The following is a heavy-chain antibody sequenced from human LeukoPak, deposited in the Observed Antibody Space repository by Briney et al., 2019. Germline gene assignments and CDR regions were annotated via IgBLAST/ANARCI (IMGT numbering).Heavy chain of an antibody. CDR3: ARDEILLWFGELFKNPPGMDV. CDR1: GFTFSSYS. CDR2: ISSSSSTI. D-gene: IGHD3-10*01. V-gene: IGHV3-48*02. J-gene: IGHJ6*02. Sequence: GGSLRLSSAASGFTFSSYSMNWVRQAPGKGLEWVSYISSSSSTIYYADSVKGRFTISRDNAKNSLYLQMNSLRDEDTAVYYCARDEILLWFGELFKNPPGMDVWGQGTTVTVSS.